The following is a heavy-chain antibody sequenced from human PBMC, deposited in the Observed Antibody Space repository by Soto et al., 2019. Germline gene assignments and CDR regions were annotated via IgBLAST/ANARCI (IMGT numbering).Heavy chain of an antibody. V-gene: IGHV1-69*02. CDR2: IIPILGIA. CDR1: GGTFSSYT. D-gene: IGHD3-10*01. J-gene: IGHJ6*02. CDR3: ARTGSYLVYGMDV. Sequence: QVQLVQSGAEVKKPGSSVKVSCKASGGTFSSYTISWVRQAPGQGFEWMGRIIPILGIANYAQNFQGRVTIPADKSMSTAYMELSSLRSKDTAGYYCARTGSYLVYGMDVWGQGTTVTVSS.